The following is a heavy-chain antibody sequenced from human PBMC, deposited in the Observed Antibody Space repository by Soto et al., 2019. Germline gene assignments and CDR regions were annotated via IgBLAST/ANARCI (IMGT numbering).Heavy chain of an antibody. J-gene: IGHJ4*02. CDR1: GGSISGSYYY. D-gene: IGHD1-20*01. CDR2: VFYTGFT. Sequence: SETLSLTCAVSGGSISGSYYYWCWLRQSPGRGPEWIGSVFYTGFTSYNPSLESRVSVSVDTSKNQFSLKVSAVTAADTAVYYCASSQKGYNWNYFDHWGQGALVTVSS. V-gene: IGHV4-39*01. CDR3: ASSQKGYNWNYFDH.